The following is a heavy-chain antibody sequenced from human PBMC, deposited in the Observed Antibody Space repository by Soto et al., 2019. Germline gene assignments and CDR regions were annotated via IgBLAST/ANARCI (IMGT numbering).Heavy chain of an antibody. V-gene: IGHV3-33*01. D-gene: IGHD5-18*01. CDR1: VFTFSGYT. J-gene: IGHJ4*02. CDR3: ARDMGYNSGHPFEH. Sequence: PVGSLRLSCAASVFTFSGYTIHCVRQSPGKGLEWLALIWFDGSNKYYADSVKGRFTISRDNAKNTLYLQMNSLRAEDTAVYYCARDMGYNSGHPFEHWGQGTLVNVSS. CDR2: IWFDGSNK.